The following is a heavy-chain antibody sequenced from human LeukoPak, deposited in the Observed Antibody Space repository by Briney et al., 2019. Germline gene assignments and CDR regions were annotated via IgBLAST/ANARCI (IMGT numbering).Heavy chain of an antibody. V-gene: IGHV1-2*02. D-gene: IGHD2-15*01. CDR2: INPNSGGT. J-gene: IGHJ4*02. Sequence: EASVKVSCKASGYTFTGYYMHWVRQAPGQGLEWMGWINPNSGGTNSAQKFQGRVTMTRDTSISTAYMELSRLRSDDTAVYYCARDVIDCSGGSCYSDSLIDYWGQGTLVTVSS. CDR3: ARDVIDCSGGSCYSDSLIDY. CDR1: GYTFTGYY.